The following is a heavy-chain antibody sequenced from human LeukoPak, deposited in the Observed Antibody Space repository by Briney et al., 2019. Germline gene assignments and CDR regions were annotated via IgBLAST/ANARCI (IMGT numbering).Heavy chain of an antibody. D-gene: IGHD2-15*01. CDR3: ARAAYCSGGSCLDY. CDR1: GGSISSGGYY. Sequence: SETLSLTCTVPGGSISSGGYYWSWIRQHPGKGLERIGYIYYSGSTYYNPSLKSRVTISVDTSKNQFSLKLSSVTAADTAVYYCARAAYCSGGSCLDYWGQGTLVTVSS. V-gene: IGHV4-31*03. CDR2: IYYSGST. J-gene: IGHJ4*02.